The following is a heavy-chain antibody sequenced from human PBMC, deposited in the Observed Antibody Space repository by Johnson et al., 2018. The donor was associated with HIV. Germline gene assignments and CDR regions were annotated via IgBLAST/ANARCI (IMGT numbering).Heavy chain of an antibody. CDR2: IAYDGSNK. V-gene: IGHV3-30*18. Sequence: QVQLVESGGGLVKPGGSLRLSCAASGFTFSNAWMSWVRQAPGKGLEWVAVIAYDGSNKYYADSVKGRFTISRDNSKNTLYLQMNSLRAEDTAVYYCAKGSSSWPNDAFDIWGQGTMVTVSS. D-gene: IGHD6-13*01. CDR3: AKGSSSWPNDAFDI. J-gene: IGHJ3*02. CDR1: GFTFSNAW.